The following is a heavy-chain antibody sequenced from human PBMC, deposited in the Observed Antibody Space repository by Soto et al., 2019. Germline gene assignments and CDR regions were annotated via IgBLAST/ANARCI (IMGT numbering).Heavy chain of an antibody. J-gene: IGHJ5*02. Sequence: QVQLVQSGTEVKKPGASVKISCKASGYTFTKYYMHWVRQAPGQGLERMGIINPSGGSTTYEQKFQDRVTTTSDSSTSTCYMELRSMRYEDTAIYYCARDFKIRGTIFGLVMWMYNWMDAWGQGTLVTVSS. CDR2: INPSGGST. CDR1: GYTFTKYY. V-gene: IGHV1-46*03. CDR3: ARDFKIRGTIFGLVMWMYNWMDA. D-gene: IGHD3-3*01.